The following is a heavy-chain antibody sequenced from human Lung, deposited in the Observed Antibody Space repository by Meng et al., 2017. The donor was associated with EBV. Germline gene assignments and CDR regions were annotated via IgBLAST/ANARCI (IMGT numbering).Heavy chain of an antibody. V-gene: IGHV4-31*03. D-gene: IGHD3-10*01. CDR3: ARASYGSGSPLGESWFDP. J-gene: IGHJ5*02. CDR1: GSSISSGGYY. CDR2: IHDSGST. Sequence: QVELQESGPGLFKPSQTLSLTCTVSGSSISSGGYYWSWIRQHPGKGLEWIGYIHDSGSTYYNPSLKSRVTISADTSKNQFSLKLSSVTAADTAVYYCARASYGSGSPLGESWFDPWGQGTLVTVSS.